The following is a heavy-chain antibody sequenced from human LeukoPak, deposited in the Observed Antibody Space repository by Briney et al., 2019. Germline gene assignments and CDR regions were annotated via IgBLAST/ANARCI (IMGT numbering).Heavy chain of an antibody. CDR1: GYTFTSYG. Sequence: ASVKVSCKASGYTFTSYGISCARQSPAQGLEWIGWISAYNGNTNYAQKLQGRVTMTTDTSTSTAYMELRSLRSDDTAVYYCATKQWLVPFAYWGQGTMVTVSS. D-gene: IGHD6-19*01. V-gene: IGHV1-18*01. CDR3: ATKQWLVPFAY. CDR2: ISAYNGNT. J-gene: IGHJ4*02.